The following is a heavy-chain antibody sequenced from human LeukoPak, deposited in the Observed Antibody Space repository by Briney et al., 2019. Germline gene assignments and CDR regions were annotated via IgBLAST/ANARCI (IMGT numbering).Heavy chain of an antibody. CDR2: ISWNSGSI. V-gene: IGHV3-9*01. D-gene: IGHD5-24*01. Sequence: GGSLRLSCTASGFTFDDYAMHWVRQAPGKGLEWVSGISWNSGSIGYADSVKGRFTISRDNAKNSLYLQMNSLRAEDTALYYCAKGGYNFGYYYYYMDVWGKGTTVTISS. CDR1: GFTFDDYA. CDR3: AKGGYNFGYYYYYMDV. J-gene: IGHJ6*03.